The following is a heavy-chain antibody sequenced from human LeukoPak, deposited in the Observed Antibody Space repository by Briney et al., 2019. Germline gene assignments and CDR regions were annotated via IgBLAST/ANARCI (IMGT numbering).Heavy chain of an antibody. CDR1: GFTFSSSA. J-gene: IGHJ4*02. Sequence: GGSLRLSCAAAGFTFSSSAMSWVRQAPGKGLEWVSAISGSGGSTYYADSVEGRFTISRDNSKNTLYLQVNSLRAEDTAVYYCAKGGKWDVTPFDYWGQGTLVTVSS. CDR3: AKGGKWDVTPFDY. CDR2: ISGSGGST. V-gene: IGHV3-23*01. D-gene: IGHD1-26*01.